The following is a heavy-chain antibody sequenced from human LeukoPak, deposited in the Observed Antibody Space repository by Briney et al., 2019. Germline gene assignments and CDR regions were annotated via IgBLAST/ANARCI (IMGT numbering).Heavy chain of an antibody. J-gene: IGHJ6*03. CDR3: AKARTYCGSDCYHYYYYYMDV. CDR2: ISGSGGST. CDR1: GFTFSSYG. D-gene: IGHD2-21*02. V-gene: IGHV3-23*01. Sequence: GGSLRLSCAASGFTFSSYGMSWVRQAPGKGLEWVSAISGSGGSTYYADSVKGRFTISRDNSKNTLYLQMNSLRAEDTAVYYCAKARTYCGSDCYHYYYYYMDVWGKGTTVTISS.